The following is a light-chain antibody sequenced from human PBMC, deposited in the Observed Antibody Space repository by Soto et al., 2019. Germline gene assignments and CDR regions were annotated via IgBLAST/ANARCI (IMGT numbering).Light chain of an antibody. CDR1: SSDVGGYNY. Sequence: QSVLTQPASVSGSPGQSITISCTGTSSDVGGYNYVSWYQQHPGKAPKLMIYEVSNRPSGVSNRFSGSKSGNTASLTISGLQAEDEADYYCSSYTSSSTLEVVFGGGTTLTVL. J-gene: IGLJ2*01. V-gene: IGLV2-14*01. CDR3: SSYTSSSTLEVV. CDR2: EVS.